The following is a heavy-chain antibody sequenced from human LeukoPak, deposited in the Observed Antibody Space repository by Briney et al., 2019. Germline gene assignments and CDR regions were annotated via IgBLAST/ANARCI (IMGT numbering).Heavy chain of an antibody. Sequence: SETLSLTCTVSGGSISTYYWSWIRQPPGKGLEWIGYIYYTGSTNYNPSLKSRVTMSVDTSKNQFSLKLSSVTAADTAVYYCARGSHYDILTGYYIDYYYMDVWGKGTTVTISS. CDR3: ARGSHYDILTGYYIDYYYMDV. CDR2: IYYTGST. CDR1: GGSISTYY. J-gene: IGHJ6*03. D-gene: IGHD3-9*01. V-gene: IGHV4-59*12.